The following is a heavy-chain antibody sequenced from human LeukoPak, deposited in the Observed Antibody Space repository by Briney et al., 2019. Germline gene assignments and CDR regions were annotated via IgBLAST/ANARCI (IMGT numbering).Heavy chain of an antibody. CDR1: GGSISGWY. CDR3: ARETSLAGFASGLGFNY. CDR2: IYGSGYT. V-gene: IGHV4-59*01. D-gene: IGHD6-19*01. J-gene: IGHJ4*02. Sequence: PSETLSLTCTVSGGSISGWYWSWIRQPPGKGLEWIGNIYGSGYTNYNLSLKSRVTMPIDTSKNHFSLKLTSVTAADTATYYCARETSLAGFASGLGFNYWGQGILVSVSS.